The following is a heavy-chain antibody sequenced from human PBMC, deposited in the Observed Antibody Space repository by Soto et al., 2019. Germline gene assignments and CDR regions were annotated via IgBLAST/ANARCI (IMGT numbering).Heavy chain of an antibody. D-gene: IGHD3-10*01. CDR2: INHSGST. Sequence: SETLSLTCAVYGGSFSGYYWSWIRQPPGKGLEWIGEINHSGSTNYNPSLKSRVTISVDTSKNQFSLKLSSVTAADTAVYYCARGGGRLTYYYGSGSYYYYMDVWGKGTTVTVSS. J-gene: IGHJ6*03. CDR3: ARGGGRLTYYYGSGSYYYYMDV. CDR1: GGSFSGYY. V-gene: IGHV4-34*01.